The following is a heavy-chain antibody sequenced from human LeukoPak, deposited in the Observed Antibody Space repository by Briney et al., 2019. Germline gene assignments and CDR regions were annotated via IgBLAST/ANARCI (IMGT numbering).Heavy chain of an antibody. J-gene: IGHJ5*02. D-gene: IGHD3-3*01. V-gene: IGHV1-69*02. Sequence: SVKVSXKASGGTFRSYTISWVRQAPGQGLEWMGRIIPILGIANYAQKFQGRVTITADKSTSTAYMELSSLRSEDTAVYYCACSTYYDFWSGYYFYPWGQGTLVTVSS. CDR2: IIPILGIA. CDR3: ACSTYYDFWSGYYFYP. CDR1: GGTFRSYT.